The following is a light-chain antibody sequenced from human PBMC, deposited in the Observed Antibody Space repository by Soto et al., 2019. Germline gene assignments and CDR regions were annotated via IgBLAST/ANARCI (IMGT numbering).Light chain of an antibody. Sequence: EIVLTQSPDTLSLSPGQRATLSCRASQSVRSDYFAWYQQKPGQAPRVIIFGVSTRATGVPDRFSGSGSGTDFTLTISRLEPEDFALYYCQQYGNSPHTFGGGTKVDIK. J-gene: IGKJ4*01. CDR2: GVS. CDR1: QSVRSDY. CDR3: QQYGNSPHT. V-gene: IGKV3-20*01.